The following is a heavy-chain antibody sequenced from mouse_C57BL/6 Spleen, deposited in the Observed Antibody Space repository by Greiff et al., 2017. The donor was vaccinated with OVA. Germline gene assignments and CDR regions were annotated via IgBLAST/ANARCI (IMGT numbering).Heavy chain of an antibody. CDR2: IYPGSGST. Sequence: QVQLQQPGAELVKPGASVKMSCKASGYTFTSYWITWVKQRPGQGLEWIGDIYPGSGSTNYNEKFKSKATLTVDTSSSTAYMQLSSLTSEDSAVYYCARGGRFSYDGYYGYAMDYWGQGTSVTVSS. CDR3: ARGGRFSYDGYYGYAMDY. V-gene: IGHV1-55*01. D-gene: IGHD2-3*01. J-gene: IGHJ4*01. CDR1: GYTFTSYW.